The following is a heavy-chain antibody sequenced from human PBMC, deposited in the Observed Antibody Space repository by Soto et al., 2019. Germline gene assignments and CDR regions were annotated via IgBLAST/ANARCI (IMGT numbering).Heavy chain of an antibody. CDR2: ISHSGST. J-gene: IGHJ6*02. Sequence: PSETLSLTCAVSGFSISSGYYWAWIRQPPGKGLEWIGSISHSGSTYYNPSLKSRVTMSVDTSKNQISLKLSSVTAADTAVYYCARVSPYYDILTGRDYYYGLDVWGQGTTVTVSS. V-gene: IGHV4-38-2*01. CDR1: GFSISSGYY. CDR3: ARVSPYYDILTGRDYYYGLDV. D-gene: IGHD3-9*01.